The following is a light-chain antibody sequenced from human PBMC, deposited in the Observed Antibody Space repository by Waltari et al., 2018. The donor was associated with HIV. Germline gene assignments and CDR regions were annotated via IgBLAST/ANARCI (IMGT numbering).Light chain of an antibody. J-gene: IGKJ4*01. CDR2: WAS. V-gene: IGKV4-1*01. Sequence: DIVMTQSPDSLAVSLGARATITCKSSQSLLSSSSRKNYLAWYPQKPGQPPKLLIYWASTRESGVPDRFSGSGSGTHFTLAISSLQAEDGAVYYCQQYYTTPLTFGGGTKVEIK. CDR1: QSLLSSSSRKNY. CDR3: QQYYTTPLT.